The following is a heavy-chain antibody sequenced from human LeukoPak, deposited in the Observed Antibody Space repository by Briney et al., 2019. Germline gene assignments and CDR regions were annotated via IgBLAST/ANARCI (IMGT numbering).Heavy chain of an antibody. CDR3: ARDGGMIALNWFDP. CDR2: IWYDGSNK. CDR1: GFTFSSYV. Sequence: GGSLRLSCAASGFTFSSYVMHWVRQAPGKGLEWVAVIWYDGSNKYYADSVKGRFTISRDNSKNTLYLQMNSLRAEDTAVYYCARDGGMIALNWFDPWGQGTLVTVSS. D-gene: IGHD3-22*01. J-gene: IGHJ5*02. V-gene: IGHV3-33*01.